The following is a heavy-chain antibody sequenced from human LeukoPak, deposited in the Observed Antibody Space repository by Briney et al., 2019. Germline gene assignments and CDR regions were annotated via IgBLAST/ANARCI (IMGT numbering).Heavy chain of an antibody. D-gene: IGHD3-9*01. CDR3: ARPDILTGYYFDY. V-gene: IGHV4-34*01. J-gene: IGHJ4*02. CDR2: INHSGST. CDR1: GGSFSGYY. Sequence: SETLSLTCAVYGGSFSGYYWRWIRQPPGEGLEWIGEINHSGSTNYNPSLKSRVTISVDTSKNQFSLKLSSVTAADTAVYYCARPDILTGYYFDYWGQGTLVTVSS.